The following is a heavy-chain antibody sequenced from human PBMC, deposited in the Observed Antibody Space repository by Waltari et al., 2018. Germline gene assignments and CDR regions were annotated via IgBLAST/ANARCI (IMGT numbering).Heavy chain of an antibody. J-gene: IGHJ3*02. Sequence: QVQLVQSGAEVKKPGSSVKVSCKASGGTFSSYAIGWVRQAPGQGLEWMGGIIPIFGTANYAQKFQGRVTITADESTSTAYMELSSLRSEDTAVYYCARSRCSGGSCYSYFDAFDIWGQGTMVTVSS. CDR1: GGTFSSYA. D-gene: IGHD2-15*01. V-gene: IGHV1-69*13. CDR2: IIPIFGTA. CDR3: ARSRCSGGSCYSYFDAFDI.